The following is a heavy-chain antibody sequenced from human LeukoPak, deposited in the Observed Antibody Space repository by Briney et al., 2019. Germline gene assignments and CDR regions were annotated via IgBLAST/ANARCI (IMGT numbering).Heavy chain of an antibody. Sequence: GESLKISCKGSGYTFSSYWIGWVRQMPGKGLEWMGIIYPADSDSRYSPSFQGQVTISADKSISTAYLQWSSLKASDTAMYYCASPAYSSGWSYWGQGTLVTVSS. CDR2: IYPADSDS. V-gene: IGHV5-51*01. D-gene: IGHD6-19*01. J-gene: IGHJ4*02. CDR1: GYTFSSYW. CDR3: ASPAYSSGWSY.